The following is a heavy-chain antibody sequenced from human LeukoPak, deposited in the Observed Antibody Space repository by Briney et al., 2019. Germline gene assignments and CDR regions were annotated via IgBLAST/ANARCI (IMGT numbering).Heavy chain of an antibody. D-gene: IGHD2-15*01. J-gene: IGHJ3*02. V-gene: IGHV4-4*07. Sequence: PSETLSLTCTVSGGSISSYYWSWIRQPAGKGLEWIGRIYTSGSTNYNPSLKSRVTMSVDTSKNQFSLKLSSVTAADTAVYYCAGATPDIVVVVSSHHDAFDIWGQGTMVTVSS. CDR3: AGATPDIVVVVSSHHDAFDI. CDR1: GGSISSYY. CDR2: IYTSGST.